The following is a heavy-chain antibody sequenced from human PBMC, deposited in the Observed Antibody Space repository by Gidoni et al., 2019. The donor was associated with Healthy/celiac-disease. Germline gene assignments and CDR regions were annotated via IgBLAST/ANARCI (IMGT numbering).Heavy chain of an antibody. CDR1: GGTFSSYA. CDR3: ARVRLAYYYDSSGAFDI. D-gene: IGHD3-22*01. J-gene: IGHJ3*02. CDR2: IIPICGTA. V-gene: IGHV1-69*01. Sequence: QVQLVQSGAEGKKPRSSVKVSCKASGGTFSSYAISWVRQAPGQGLEWMGGIIPICGTAHYAQKFQGRVTITADESTSTAYMELSSLRSEDTAVYYCARVRLAYYYDSSGAFDIWGQGTMVTVSS.